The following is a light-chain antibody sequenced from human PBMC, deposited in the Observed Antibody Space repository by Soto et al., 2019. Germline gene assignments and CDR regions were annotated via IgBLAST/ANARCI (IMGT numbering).Light chain of an antibody. Sequence: EIVLTQSPATLSLSPGGRGTLSCRASQNVSTYLIWYQQKPGQAPRLLIYDASNRATGIPARFSGSGSGTDFTLTISSLEPEDSAVYYCQQRSRGPRTFGQGTKVEI. CDR1: QNVSTY. V-gene: IGKV3-11*01. J-gene: IGKJ1*01. CDR2: DAS. CDR3: QQRSRGPRT.